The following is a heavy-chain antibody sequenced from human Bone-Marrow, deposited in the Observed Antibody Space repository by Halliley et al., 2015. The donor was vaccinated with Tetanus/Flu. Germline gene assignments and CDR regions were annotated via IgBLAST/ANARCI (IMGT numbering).Heavy chain of an antibody. Sequence: VQLVQSGAEVKKPGASVKVSCKASGYSFTSYGISWVRQAPGQGLEWMGWISVYNGNTDYEQKFQGRLTMTTDTSTSTAYMELRSLRSDDTAVYYCARYALGKNWFDPWGQGTLVTVSS. V-gene: IGHV1-18*04. J-gene: IGHJ5*02. CDR3: ARYALGKNWFDP. CDR2: ISVYNGNT. D-gene: IGHD7-27*01. CDR1: GYSFTSYG.